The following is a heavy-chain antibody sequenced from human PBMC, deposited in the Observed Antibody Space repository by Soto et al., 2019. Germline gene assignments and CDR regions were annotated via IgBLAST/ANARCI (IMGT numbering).Heavy chain of an antibody. CDR2: IYPGDFAS. CDR3: ARDLTGARPTYYYDYGMDV. J-gene: IGHJ6*02. V-gene: IGHV5-51*01. Sequence: PWESLKMSSRGSGYSFTSYCIGLVLQIPGKRLECLGIIYPGDFASRSSPPFPCQVTISGDKSISHGYLQWSSLKASDTDMYYCARDLTGARPTYYYDYGMDVWGQGTTVTVS. CDR1: GYSFTSYC. D-gene: IGHD7-27*01.